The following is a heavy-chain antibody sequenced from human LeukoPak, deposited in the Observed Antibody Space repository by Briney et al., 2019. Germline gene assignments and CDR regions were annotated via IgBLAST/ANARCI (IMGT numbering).Heavy chain of an antibody. V-gene: IGHV4-59*08. D-gene: IGHD3-10*01. J-gene: IGHJ4*02. Sequence: SETLSLTCTVSGGSISSYYWSWIRQPPGKGLEWIGYIYYSGSTNYNPSLKSRVTISVDTSKNQFSLKLSSVTAADTAVYYCASDEWFGSSDYWGQGTLVTVSS. CDR2: IYYSGST. CDR1: GGSISSYY. CDR3: ASDEWFGSSDY.